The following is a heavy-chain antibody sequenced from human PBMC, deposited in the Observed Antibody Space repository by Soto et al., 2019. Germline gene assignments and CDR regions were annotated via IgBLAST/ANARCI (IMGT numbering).Heavy chain of an antibody. J-gene: IGHJ3*02. D-gene: IGHD3-3*02. V-gene: IGHV1-24*01. Sequence: ASVKVSCKDSGYTLTELSMQWVRQAPGKGLEWMGGFDPEDGETIYAQKFQGRVTMTEDTSTDTAYLELSSLRDEDTAVYYCATRPLANAFDIWGQGTMVTVSS. CDR2: FDPEDGET. CDR1: GYTLTELS. CDR3: ATRPLANAFDI.